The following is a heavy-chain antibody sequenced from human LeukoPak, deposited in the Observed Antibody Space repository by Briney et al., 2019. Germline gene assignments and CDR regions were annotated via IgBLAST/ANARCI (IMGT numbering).Heavy chain of an antibody. V-gene: IGHV3-30*04. CDR3: AREGYSSSWLDAFDI. CDR2: ISYDGSNK. Sequence: PGGSLRLSCAASGFTFSSYAMHWVRQAPGKGLEWVAVISYDGSNKYYADSVKGRFTISRDNSKNTLYLQMNSLRAEDTAVYYCAREGYSSSWLDAFDIWGQGTMVTVSS. D-gene: IGHD6-13*01. CDR1: GFTFSSYA. J-gene: IGHJ3*02.